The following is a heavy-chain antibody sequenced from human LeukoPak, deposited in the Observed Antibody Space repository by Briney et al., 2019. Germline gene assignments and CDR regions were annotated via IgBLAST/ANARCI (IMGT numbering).Heavy chain of an antibody. CDR1: GGSISSSSYY. J-gene: IGHJ4*02. CDR3: ARDSSGYYGKGSYFDY. D-gene: IGHD3-22*01. Sequence: SETLSLTCTVSGGSISSSSYYWGWIRQPPGKGLGWIGSIYYSGSTYYNPSLKSRVTISVDTSKNQFSLKLSSVTAADTAVYYCARDSSGYYGKGSYFDYWGQGTLVTVSS. V-gene: IGHV4-39*01. CDR2: IYYSGST.